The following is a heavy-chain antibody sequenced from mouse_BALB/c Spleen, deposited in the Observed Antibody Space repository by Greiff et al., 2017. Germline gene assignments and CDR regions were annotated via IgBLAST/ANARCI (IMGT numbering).Heavy chain of an antibody. J-gene: IGHJ2*01. CDR3: ARAGTGDY. Sequence: EVHLVESGGGLVQPGGSRKLSCAASGFTFSSFGMHWVRQAPEKGLEWVAYISSGSSTIYYADTVKGRFTISRDNPKNTLFLQMTSLRSEDTAMYYCARAGTGDYWGQGTTLTVSS. D-gene: IGHD4-1*01. CDR1: GFTFSSFG. V-gene: IGHV5-17*02. CDR2: ISSGSSTI.